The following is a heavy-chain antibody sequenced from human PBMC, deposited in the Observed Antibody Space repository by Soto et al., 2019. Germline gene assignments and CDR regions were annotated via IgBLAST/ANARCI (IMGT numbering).Heavy chain of an antibody. Sequence: GGSLRLSCAASGFTFSSYGMHWVRQAPGKGLEWVVVIWYDGSNKYYADSVKGRFTISRDNSKNTLYLQMNSLRAEDTAVYYCARAWYYDSYSNLDVWGQGTTVTVSS. CDR3: ARAWYYDSYSNLDV. D-gene: IGHD3-22*01. V-gene: IGHV3-33*01. CDR2: IWYDGSNK. CDR1: GFTFSSYG. J-gene: IGHJ6*02.